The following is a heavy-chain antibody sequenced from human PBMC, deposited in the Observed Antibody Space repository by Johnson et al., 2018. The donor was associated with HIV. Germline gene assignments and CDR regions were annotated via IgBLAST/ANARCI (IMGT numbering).Heavy chain of an antibody. CDR2: ISFDGTNK. CDR1: GFTFSSYA. D-gene: IGHD3-22*01. V-gene: IGHV3-30-3*01. CDR3: ASTKGFGITMITEVFNI. Sequence: QVQLVESGGGVVRPGGSLRLSCAASGFTFSSYAIHWVRQAPGKGLEWVAVISFDGTNKYYADSVKGRFTISRDNSKSTLYLQMNSLRAEDTAVYYCASTKGFGITMITEVFNIWGQVTMVTVSS. J-gene: IGHJ3*02.